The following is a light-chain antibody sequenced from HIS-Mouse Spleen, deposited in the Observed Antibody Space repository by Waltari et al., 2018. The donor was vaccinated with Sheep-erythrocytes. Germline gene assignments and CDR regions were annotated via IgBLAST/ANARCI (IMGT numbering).Light chain of an antibody. J-gene: IGLJ2*01. CDR1: KLGDKY. Sequence: SYELTQPPSVSVSPGQTASITCPGAKLGDKYACWYQQKPGHSPVLVIYQDSKRHSGIPERFSGSNSGNTATLTISGTQAMDEADYYCQAWDSSTVVFGGGTKLTVL. CDR3: QAWDSSTVV. CDR2: QDS. V-gene: IGLV3-1*01.